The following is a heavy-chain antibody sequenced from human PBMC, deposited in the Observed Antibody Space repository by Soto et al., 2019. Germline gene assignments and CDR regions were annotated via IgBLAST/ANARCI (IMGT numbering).Heavy chain of an antibody. Sequence: SETLSLTCTVSGGSISSYYWSWIRQPPGKGLEWIGYIYYSGSTNYNPSLKSRVTISVDTSKNQFSLKLSSVTAADTAVYYCARGLLTTYYYGSGSSINWFDPWGQGTLVTVS. CDR2: IYYSGST. V-gene: IGHV4-59*01. D-gene: IGHD3-10*01. J-gene: IGHJ5*02. CDR3: ARGLLTTYYYGSGSSINWFDP. CDR1: GGSISSYY.